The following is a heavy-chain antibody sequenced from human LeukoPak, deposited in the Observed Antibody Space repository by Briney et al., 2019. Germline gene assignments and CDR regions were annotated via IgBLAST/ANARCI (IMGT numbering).Heavy chain of an antibody. D-gene: IGHD3-22*01. CDR3: AKDRPNYYGSNGHYYRRDGDY. Sequence: SGGSLRLSCAASGFTFSIYAMSWVRQALGKGLQWVSSITSSGDGTYYADSVKGRFTISRDNSENMLYLQMNSLRVEDTAVYFCAKDRPNYYGSNGHYYRRDGDYWGQGTLVTVSS. CDR1: GFTFSIYA. CDR2: ITSSGDGT. V-gene: IGHV3-23*01. J-gene: IGHJ4*02.